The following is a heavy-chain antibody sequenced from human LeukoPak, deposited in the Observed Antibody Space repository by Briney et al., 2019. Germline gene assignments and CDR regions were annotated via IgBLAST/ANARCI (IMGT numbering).Heavy chain of an antibody. J-gene: IGHJ4*02. CDR3: ARGLNWNYGTDFDY. CDR1: GFTFSSYW. CDR2: IKQDGSEK. D-gene: IGHD1-7*01. Sequence: GGSLRLSCAASGFTFSSYWMSWVRQAPGKGLEWVANIKQDGSEKYDVDSVKGRFTISRDNTKNSLYLQMNSLRAEDTAVYYCARGLNWNYGTDFDYWGQGTLVTVSS. V-gene: IGHV3-7*01.